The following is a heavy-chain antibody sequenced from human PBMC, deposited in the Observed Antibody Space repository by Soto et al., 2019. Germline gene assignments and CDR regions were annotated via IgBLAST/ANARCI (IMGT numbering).Heavy chain of an antibody. J-gene: IGHJ4*02. CDR2: IYYSGST. Sequence: PSETLSLTCTVSGGSISSSSYYWGWIRQPPGKGLEWIGSIYYSGSTYYNPSLKSRVTISVDTSKNQFSLKLSSVTAADTAVYYCASSITIFGVVTPYAYWGQGTLVTVSS. D-gene: IGHD3-3*01. CDR3: ASSITIFGVVTPYAY. CDR1: GGSISSSSYY. V-gene: IGHV4-39*01.